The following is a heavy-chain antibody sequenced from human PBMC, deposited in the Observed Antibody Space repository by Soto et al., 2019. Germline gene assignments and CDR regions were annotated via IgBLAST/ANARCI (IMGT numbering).Heavy chain of an antibody. CDR3: ARDQTDSGGYSDS. D-gene: IGHD2-15*01. J-gene: IGHJ4*02. Sequence: QVQLVESGGGVVQPGGSLRLSCEGSGFPFRSYGIPWVRQAPGKGLEWLGLIWNDGSHAYYADSVKGRFTISRDNSKNTVFRQVSNLRAQDTAVYFCARDQTDSGGYSDSWGQGTLVTVSS. V-gene: IGHV3-33*01. CDR2: IWNDGSHA. CDR1: GFPFRSYG.